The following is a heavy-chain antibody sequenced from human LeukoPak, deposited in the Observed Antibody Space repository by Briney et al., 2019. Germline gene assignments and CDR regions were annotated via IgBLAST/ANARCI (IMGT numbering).Heavy chain of an antibody. J-gene: IGHJ4*02. D-gene: IGHD3-22*01. CDR3: ARGEYYYDSSGYLDY. CDR2: IYYSGST. CDR1: GGSISSGGYY. V-gene: IGHV4-31*03. Sequence: SQTLSLTCTVSGGSISSGGYYWSWIRQHPGKGLEWIGYIYYSGSTYYNPSLKSRVTISVDTSKNQFSLKLSSMTAADTAVYYCARGEYYYDSSGYLDYWGQGTLVTVSS.